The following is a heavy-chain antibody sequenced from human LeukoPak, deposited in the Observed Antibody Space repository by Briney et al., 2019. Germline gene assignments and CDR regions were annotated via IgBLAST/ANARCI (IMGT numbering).Heavy chain of an antibody. CDR2: FDPEDGET. CDR3: ARVERSAAGNRVGDYYYMDV. Sequence: ASVKVSCKVSGYTLTELSMHWVRQAPGKGLEWMGGFDPEDGETIYAQKFQGRVTITADKSTSTAYMELSSLRSEDTAVYYCARVERSAAGNRVGDYYYMDVWGKGTTVTVSS. J-gene: IGHJ6*03. D-gene: IGHD6-13*01. CDR1: GYTLTELS. V-gene: IGHV1-24*01.